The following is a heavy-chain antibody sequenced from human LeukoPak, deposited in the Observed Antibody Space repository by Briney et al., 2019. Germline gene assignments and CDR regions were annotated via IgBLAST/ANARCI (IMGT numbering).Heavy chain of an antibody. D-gene: IGHD3-16*01. CDR1: GDTISSSSYC. J-gene: IGHJ4*02. V-gene: IGHV4-39*01. CDR2: IYYSGST. CDR3: VRRSRNMITCVEDIVLPEYYFDY. Sequence: SETLSLTCNVSGDTISSSSYCWGWIRQPPGKGLEWIGSIYYSGSTYYNPSLKSRVTISVDTSKNQFSLKLSSVTAADTAVYYWVRRSRNMITCVEDIVLPEYYFDYWGQGTLVTVSS.